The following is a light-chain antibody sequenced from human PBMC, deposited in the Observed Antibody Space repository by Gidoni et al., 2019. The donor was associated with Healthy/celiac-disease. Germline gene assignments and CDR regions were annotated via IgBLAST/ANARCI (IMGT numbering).Light chain of an antibody. V-gene: IGKV2D-29*01. CDR1: QSLLHSDGKTY. CDR3: MQSIQLPLT. J-gene: IGKJ4*01. Sequence: DIVINQTPPSLSVTPGPPASRSCKYSQSLLHSDGKTYLTWYLQKPGQPPQLLIYDVSTRFSGVPDRFSGSGSGTDFTLKISRVEAEDVGFYYCMQSIQLPLTFGGGTKVEIK. CDR2: DVS.